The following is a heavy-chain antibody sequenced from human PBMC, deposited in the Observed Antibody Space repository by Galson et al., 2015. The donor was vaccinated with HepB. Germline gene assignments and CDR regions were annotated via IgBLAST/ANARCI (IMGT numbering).Heavy chain of an antibody. CDR2: TYYRSKWYN. Sequence: CAISGDSVSSNSAAWNWIRQSPSRGLEWLGRTYYRSKWYNDYAVSVKSRITINPDTSKNQFSLKLSSVTAADTAVYYCARYSYGYMDYWYFDLWGRGTLVTVSS. D-gene: IGHD5-18*01. CDR3: ARYSYGYMDYWYFDL. V-gene: IGHV6-1*01. J-gene: IGHJ2*01. CDR1: GDSVSSNSAA.